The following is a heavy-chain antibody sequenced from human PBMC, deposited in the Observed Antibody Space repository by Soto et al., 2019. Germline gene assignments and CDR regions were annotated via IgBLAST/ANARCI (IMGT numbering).Heavy chain of an antibody. V-gene: IGHV1-69*12. CDR2: IIPIFGTA. Sequence: QVQLVQSGAEVKKPGSSVKVSCKASGGTFSSYAISWVRQAPGQGLEWMGGIIPIFGTANYAQKFQGRVTITADESTSTAYMELRSPRSEDTAVYYCASTRGIQLWLGWFDPWGQGTLVTVSS. CDR3: ASTRGIQLWLGWFDP. CDR1: GGTFSSYA. D-gene: IGHD5-18*01. J-gene: IGHJ5*02.